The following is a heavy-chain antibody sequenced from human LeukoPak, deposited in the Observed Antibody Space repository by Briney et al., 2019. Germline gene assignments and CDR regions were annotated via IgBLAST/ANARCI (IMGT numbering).Heavy chain of an antibody. V-gene: IGHV3-64D*06. CDR3: VREGLERRTNFDY. CDR1: GFTFTSHV. J-gene: IGHJ4*02. Sequence: GGSLRLSCSASGFTFTSHVMHWVRQAPGKGLQYVSGISMNVQTTYYAGSVEGRFTISRDSSKNTVYLQMNSLTAEDTAVYYCVREGLERRTNFDYWGQGTLVSVSS. CDR2: ISMNVQTT. D-gene: IGHD1-1*01.